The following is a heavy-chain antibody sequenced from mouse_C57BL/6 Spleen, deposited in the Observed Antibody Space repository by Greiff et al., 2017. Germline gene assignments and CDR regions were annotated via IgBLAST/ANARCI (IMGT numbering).Heavy chain of an antibody. J-gene: IGHJ3*01. CDR3: ARSRLKSNYYVAY. CDR2: ILPGSGST. Sequence: QVQLQQSGAELMKPGASVKLSCKASGYTFTGYWIEWVKQRPGHGLEWIGEILPGSGSTTYNEKFKGKATFTADTSSNTAYMQLGSLTTEDSAIFYCARSRLKSNYYVAYRGQRTLVTAAA. D-gene: IGHD2-5*01. V-gene: IGHV1-9*01. CDR1: GYTFTGYW.